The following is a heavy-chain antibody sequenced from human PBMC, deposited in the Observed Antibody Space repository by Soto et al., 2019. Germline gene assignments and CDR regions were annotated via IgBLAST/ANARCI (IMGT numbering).Heavy chain of an antibody. Sequence: PGGSLRLSCAASEFTFSSYAMSWVRQTPGKGLEWLASISGSGGGTYYADSVKGRFIISRDNSKNTLFLRLNSLTADDTAVYYCAKHLYNYDSSAYITYYDYWGQGTLVTVSS. CDR3: AKHLYNYDSSAYITYYDY. J-gene: IGHJ4*02. CDR1: EFTFSSYA. CDR2: ISGSGGGT. D-gene: IGHD3-22*01. V-gene: IGHV3-23*01.